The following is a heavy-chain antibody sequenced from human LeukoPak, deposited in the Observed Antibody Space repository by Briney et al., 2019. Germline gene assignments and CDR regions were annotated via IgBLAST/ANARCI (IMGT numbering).Heavy chain of an antibody. CDR2: IWYDGSNK. V-gene: IGHV3-33*01. J-gene: IGHJ3*02. D-gene: IGHD1-1*01. CDR1: GFTFSSYG. CDR3: DGSQLQLERHGGAFDI. Sequence: GSLRLSCAASGFTFSSYGMHWVRQAPGKGLEWVAVIWYDGSNKYYADSVKGRFTISRDNSKNTLYLQMNSLRAEDTAVYYCDGSQLQLERHGGAFDIWGQGTMVTVSS.